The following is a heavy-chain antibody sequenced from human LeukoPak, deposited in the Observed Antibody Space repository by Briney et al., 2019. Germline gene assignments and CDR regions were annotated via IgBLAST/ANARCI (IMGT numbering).Heavy chain of an antibody. CDR1: GFIVSSNY. CDR3: ARDSETETGWYYYGMDV. V-gene: IGHV3-53*01. Sequence: GGSLRLSCAASGFIVSSNYMNWVRQAPGKGLEWIAVLYSGGSAYYADSVKGRFTISRDNSKNTLYLQIYSPRAEDTAIYYCARDSETETGWYYYGMDVWGQGTTVTVSS. D-gene: IGHD1-1*01. CDR2: LYSGGSA. J-gene: IGHJ6*02.